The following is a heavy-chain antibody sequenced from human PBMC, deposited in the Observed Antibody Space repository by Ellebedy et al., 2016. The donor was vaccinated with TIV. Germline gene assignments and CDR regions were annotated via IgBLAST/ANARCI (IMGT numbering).Heavy chain of an antibody. CDR1: GGSFSGYY. Sequence: SETLSLSCAVYGGSFSGYYWSWIRQPPGKGLEWIGEINHSGSTNYNPSLKSRVTISVDTSKNQFSLKLSSVTAADTAVYYCARGPHQSMVRGVVDYWGQGTLVTVSS. CDR2: INHSGST. J-gene: IGHJ4*02. D-gene: IGHD3-10*01. V-gene: IGHV4-34*01. CDR3: ARGPHQSMVRGVVDY.